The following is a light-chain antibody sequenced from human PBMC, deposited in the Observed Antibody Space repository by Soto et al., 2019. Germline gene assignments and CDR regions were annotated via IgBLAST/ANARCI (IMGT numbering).Light chain of an antibody. Sequence: EIVVTQTQGPLSLSPGETATLSCRASQTVNSDYLAWFQQRPGQAPRLLIFATSRRATDIPDRFSGSGSGTDFTLTISRLEPEDFAVYYCQQYGSSGTFGQGTKVDI. CDR1: QTVNSDY. CDR2: ATS. V-gene: IGKV3-20*01. CDR3: QQYGSSGT. J-gene: IGKJ1*01.